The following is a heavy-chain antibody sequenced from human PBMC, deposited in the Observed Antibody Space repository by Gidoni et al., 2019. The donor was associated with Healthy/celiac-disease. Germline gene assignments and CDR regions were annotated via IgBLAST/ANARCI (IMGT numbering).Heavy chain of an antibody. CDR3: ARDGAVGATTVPFDY. CDR2: ISSSSSTI. Sequence: EVQLVESGGGLVQPGGSLRLSCAASGFTFSSYSMNWVRQAPGKGLEWVSYISSSSSTIYYADSVKGRFTISRDNAKNSLYLQMNSLRDEDTAVYYCARDGAVGATTVPFDYWGQGTLVTVSS. J-gene: IGHJ4*02. CDR1: GFTFSSYS. V-gene: IGHV3-48*02. D-gene: IGHD1-26*01.